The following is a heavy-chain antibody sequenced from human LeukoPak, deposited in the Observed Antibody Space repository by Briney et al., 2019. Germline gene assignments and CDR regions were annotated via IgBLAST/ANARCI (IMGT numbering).Heavy chain of an antibody. V-gene: IGHV4-39*01. CDR3: ARVPFEYSSSWGWFDP. Sequence: SETLSLTCTVSGGSISSSSYYWGWIRQPPGKGLEWIGSIYYSGSTYYNPSLKGRVTISVDTSKNQFSLKLSSVTAADTAVYYCARVPFEYSSSWGWFDPWGQGTLVTVSS. CDR2: IYYSGST. J-gene: IGHJ5*02. D-gene: IGHD6-6*01. CDR1: GGSISSSSYY.